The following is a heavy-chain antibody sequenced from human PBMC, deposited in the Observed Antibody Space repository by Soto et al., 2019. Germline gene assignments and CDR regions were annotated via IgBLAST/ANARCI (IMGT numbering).Heavy chain of an antibody. D-gene: IGHD3-10*01. V-gene: IGHV3-74*01. Sequence: EVQLVESGGGLVQPGGSLRLSCAASGFTFSTYWIHWVRQAPGKGLVWVSRINSDGSSTNYADSVKGRFTISRDNAKNTLFLQMSSLRAEDTAVSYCARDRWGGGRDMDVWGQGTTVTVSS. CDR1: GFTFSTYW. CDR2: INSDGSST. CDR3: ARDRWGGGRDMDV. J-gene: IGHJ6*02.